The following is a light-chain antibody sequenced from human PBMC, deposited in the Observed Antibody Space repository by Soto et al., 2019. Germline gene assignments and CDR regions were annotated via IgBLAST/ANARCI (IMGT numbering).Light chain of an antibody. J-gene: IGKJ1*01. CDR2: GAS. V-gene: IGKV3-20*01. Sequence: DIVLTQSPGTLSSSPGERATLSFRASQGVRSSQLAWYQQKPGQAPSLLIYGASSRATGIPDRFSGSESGTDSTFTISRLEPEDIAVYYCQQYGSSFQSVGQGTKVEIK. CDR1: QGVRSSQ. CDR3: QQYGSSFQS.